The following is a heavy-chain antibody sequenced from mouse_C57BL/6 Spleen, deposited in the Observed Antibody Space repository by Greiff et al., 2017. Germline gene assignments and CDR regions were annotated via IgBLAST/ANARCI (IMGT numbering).Heavy chain of an antibody. V-gene: IGHV1-15*01. Sequence: QVQLKQSGAELVRPGASVTLSCKASGYTFTDYEMHWVKQTPVHGLEWIGAIDPETGGTAYNQKFKGKAILTADKSSSTAYMELRSLTSEDSAVYYCTRSLNYYGSSYGYFDVWGTGTTVTVSS. J-gene: IGHJ1*03. CDR2: IDPETGGT. D-gene: IGHD1-1*01. CDR3: TRSLNYYGSSYGYFDV. CDR1: GYTFTDYE.